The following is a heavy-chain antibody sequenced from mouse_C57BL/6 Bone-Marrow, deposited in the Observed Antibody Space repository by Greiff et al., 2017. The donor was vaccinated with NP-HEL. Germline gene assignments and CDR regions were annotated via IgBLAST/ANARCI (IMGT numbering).Heavy chain of an antibody. Sequence: QVQLKESGAELVKPGASVKLSCKASGYTFTEYTIHWVKQRPGQGLEWIGWFYPGSGSIKYNEKFKDKATLTADKSSSTVCMELSRLTSEDSAVYVCARHEDLRWYFDVWGTGTTVTVSS. J-gene: IGHJ1*03. CDR3: ARHEDLRWYFDV. V-gene: IGHV1-62-2*01. CDR1: GYTFTEYT. D-gene: IGHD1-1*01. CDR2: FYPGSGSI.